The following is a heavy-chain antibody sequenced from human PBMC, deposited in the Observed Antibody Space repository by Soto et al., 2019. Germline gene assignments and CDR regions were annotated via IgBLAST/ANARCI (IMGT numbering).Heavy chain of an antibody. CDR2: ISSTGSGT. J-gene: IGHJ4*02. D-gene: IGHD2-8*02. V-gene: IGHV3-48*03. CDR1: GFTFSSYE. Sequence: EMQLVESGGGLVQRGGSLRLSCAASGFTFSSYEMHWVRQAPGKGLEWISYISSTGSGTLYADSVRGRFTMSRDNTKNSVSLQMSSLRAEDTAVYYCVRDLHEPLATDALRVANWGQGTQVTVSS. CDR3: VRDLHEPLATDALRVAN.